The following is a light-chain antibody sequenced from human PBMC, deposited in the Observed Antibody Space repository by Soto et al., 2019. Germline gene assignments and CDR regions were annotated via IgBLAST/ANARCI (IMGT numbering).Light chain of an antibody. Sequence: QSALTQPASVSGSPGQSITISCTGTSSDIGAYKYVSWYQQYPGKAPKLIIYEVRNRPSGVSYRFSGSKSGNTASLTISGLQAEDEAEYYCSSYTNINTRACVFGTGTKVTVL. CDR2: EVR. V-gene: IGLV2-14*01. CDR1: SSDIGAYKY. J-gene: IGLJ1*01. CDR3: SSYTNINTRACV.